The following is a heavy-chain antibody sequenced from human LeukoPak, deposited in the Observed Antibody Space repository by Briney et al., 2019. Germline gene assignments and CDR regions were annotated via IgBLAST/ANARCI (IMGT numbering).Heavy chain of an antibody. J-gene: IGHJ4*02. V-gene: IGHV5-51*01. D-gene: IGHD5-18*01. Sequence: GESLKISCKGSGYSFTSYWIGWVRQMPGKGLEWMGIIYPGDSDTTYSPSFQGQVIISADKSISTAYLQWSSLKASDTAMYYCARASGYSYGHHGYWGQGTLVTVSS. CDR1: GYSFTSYW. CDR2: IYPGDSDT. CDR3: ARASGYSYGHHGY.